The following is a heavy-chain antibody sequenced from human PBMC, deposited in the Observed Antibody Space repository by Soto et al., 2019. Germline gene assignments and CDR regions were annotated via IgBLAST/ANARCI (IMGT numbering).Heavy chain of an antibody. CDR1: GFAFSRHA. V-gene: IGHV3-23*01. D-gene: IGHD5-18*01. J-gene: IGHJ4*02. CDR2: ISSSDDTT. Sequence: EVQLFESGGGLVQPGGSLRLSCATSGFAFSRHAMSWVRQTPGRGLEWLSSISSSDDTTYYAASVKGRFTISRDMSKSTLFLQMSSRRAEDTAVYYCAKGYADSDSWGQGTQVTVSS. CDR3: AKGYADSDS.